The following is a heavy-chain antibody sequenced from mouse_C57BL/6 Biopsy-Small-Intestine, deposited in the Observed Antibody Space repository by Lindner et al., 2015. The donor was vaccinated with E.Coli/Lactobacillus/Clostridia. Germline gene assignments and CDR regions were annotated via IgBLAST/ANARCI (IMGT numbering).Heavy chain of an antibody. CDR1: GYDFTSYY. V-gene: IGHV1-55*01. D-gene: IGHD2-13*01. J-gene: IGHJ4*01. CDR3: GRDHVMFCGGDCYSIPNWFDP. CDR2: IDPSGAST. Sequence: SVKVSCKASGYDFTSYYIHWVRQAPGQGPEWMGVIDPSGASTTYAQKFQGRLTVTRDTSTSTVYMELSSLRSEDTAMYYCGRDHVMFCGGDCYSIPNWFDPWGQGTLVTVSS.